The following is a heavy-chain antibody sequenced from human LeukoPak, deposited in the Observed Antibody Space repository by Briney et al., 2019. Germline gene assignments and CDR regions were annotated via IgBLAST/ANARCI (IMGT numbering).Heavy chain of an antibody. J-gene: IGHJ4*02. CDR3: ARTQDYYDSSGYYRDY. D-gene: IGHD3-22*01. CDR2: IYYSGST. V-gene: IGHV4-59*12. CDR1: GGSISSYY. Sequence: SETLSLTCTVSGGSISSYYWSWIRQPPGKGLEWIGYIYYSGSTNYNPSLKSRVTISVDTSKNQFSLKLSSVTAADTAVYYYARTQDYYDSSGYYRDYWGQGTLVTVSS.